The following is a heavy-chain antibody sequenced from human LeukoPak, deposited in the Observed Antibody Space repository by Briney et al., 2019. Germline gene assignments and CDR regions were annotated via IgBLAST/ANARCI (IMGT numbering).Heavy chain of an antibody. D-gene: IGHD3-16*01. Sequence: SETLSLTCDVSGGSMSTSNWWSWVRQPPGKGLEWIGEAHHSGSSSYGPSLTGRITISVDKSKNMLSLEVTSVTAADAAVYFCARHGGFFFDYWGQGILVTVSS. CDR3: ARHGGFFFDY. V-gene: IGHV4-4*02. J-gene: IGHJ4*02. CDR2: AHHSGSS. CDR1: GGSMSTSNW.